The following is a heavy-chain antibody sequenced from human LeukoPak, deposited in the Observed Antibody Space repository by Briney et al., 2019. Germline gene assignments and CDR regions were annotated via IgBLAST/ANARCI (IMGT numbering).Heavy chain of an antibody. Sequence: SETLSLTCTVSGGSISSYYWSWIXQPQGXGLEWIGYIYYSGSTNYNPSLKSRVTISVDTSKNQFSLKLSSVTAADTAVYYCARGSIAARNDAFDIWGQGTIVTVSS. CDR3: ARGSIAARNDAFDI. V-gene: IGHV4-59*01. J-gene: IGHJ3*02. CDR1: GGSISSYY. CDR2: IYYSGST. D-gene: IGHD6-6*01.